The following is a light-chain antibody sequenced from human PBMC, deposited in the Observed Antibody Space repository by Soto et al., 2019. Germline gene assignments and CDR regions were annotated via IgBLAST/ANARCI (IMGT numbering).Light chain of an antibody. V-gene: IGKV2-28*01. J-gene: IGKJ5*01. Sequence: DIVMTQSPVSLPVTPGEPASISCRSSQSLLHRNGYNYLDWYLQKPGQSPQLLIYLGSNRASGVPDRFSGSGSGTDFTLIISRVEAEDVGVYYCMQALQTPPYTFGQGTRLEIK. CDR3: MQALQTPPYT. CDR2: LGS. CDR1: QSLLHRNGYNY.